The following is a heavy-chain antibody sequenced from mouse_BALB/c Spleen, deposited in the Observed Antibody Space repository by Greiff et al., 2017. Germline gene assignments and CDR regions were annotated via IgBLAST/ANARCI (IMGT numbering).Heavy chain of an antibody. CDR2: IWAGGST. CDR3: ARDRGLRPIHWYFDV. CDR1: GFSLTSYG. V-gene: IGHV2-9*02. J-gene: IGHJ1*01. Sequence: QVQLKESGPGLVAPSQSLSITCTVSGFSLTSYGVHWVRQPPGKGLEWLGVIWAGGSTNYNSALMSRLSISKDNSKSQVFLKMNSLQTDDTAMYYCARDRGLRPIHWYFDVWGAGTTVTVSS. D-gene: IGHD2-2*01.